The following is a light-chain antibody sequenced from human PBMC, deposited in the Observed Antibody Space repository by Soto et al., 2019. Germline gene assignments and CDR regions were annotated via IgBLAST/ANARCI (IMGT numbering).Light chain of an antibody. V-gene: IGKV1-5*03. J-gene: IGKJ1*01. CDR1: QTISSW. CDR3: QHYNSYSGA. CDR2: KAS. Sequence: IQMPQPPSTLSEPVGDRVTITSRASQTISSWLAWYQQKPGKAPKLLIYKASTLKSGVPSRFSGSGSGTEFTLTISSLQPDDFATYYCQHYNSYSGAFGQGTKVDIK.